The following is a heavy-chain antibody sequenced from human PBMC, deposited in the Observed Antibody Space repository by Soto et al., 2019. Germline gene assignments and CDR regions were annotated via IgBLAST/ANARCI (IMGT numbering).Heavy chain of an antibody. CDR1: GGSISSSNW. D-gene: IGHD6-19*01. CDR2: IYHSGST. CDR3: ARALLLRSSGWSYFDY. Sequence: KPSETLSLTCAVSGGSISSSNWWSWVRQPPGKGLEWIGEIYHSGSTNYNPSLKSRVTISVDKSKNQFSLKLSSVTAADTAVYYCARALLLRSSGWSYFDYWGQGTLVTVSS. J-gene: IGHJ4*02. V-gene: IGHV4-4*02.